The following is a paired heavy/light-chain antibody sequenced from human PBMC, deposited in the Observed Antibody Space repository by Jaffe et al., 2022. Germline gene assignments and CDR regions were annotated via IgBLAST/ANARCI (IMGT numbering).Heavy chain of an antibody. CDR2: IYTSGST. CDR3: ARGNYYDSSGYYPMRPDYYYYYYMDV. J-gene: IGHJ6*03. Sequence: QVQLQESGPGLVKPSQTLSLTCTVSGGSISSGSYYWSWIRQPAGKGLEWIGRIYTSGSTNYNPSLKSRVTISVDTSKNQFSLKLSSVTAADTAVYYCARGNYYDSSGYYPMRPDYYYYYYMDVWGKGTTVTVSS. D-gene: IGHD3-22*01. CDR1: GGSISSGSYY. V-gene: IGHV4-61*02.
Light chain of an antibody. CDR1: QGISSY. V-gene: IGKV1-8*01. CDR3: QQYYSYLLT. CDR2: AAS. J-gene: IGKJ4*01. Sequence: AIRMTQSPSSLSASTGDRVTITCRASQGISSYLAWYQQKPGKAPKLLIYAASTLQSGVPSRFSGSGSGTDFTLTISCLQSEDFATYYCQQYYSYLLTFGGGTKVEIK.